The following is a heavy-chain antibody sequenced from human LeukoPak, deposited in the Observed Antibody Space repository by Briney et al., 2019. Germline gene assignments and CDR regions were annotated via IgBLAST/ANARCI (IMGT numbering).Heavy chain of an antibody. Sequence: EASETLSLTCTVSGGSISSYYWSWIRQPPGKGLEWIGYIYYSGSTNYNPSLKSRVTISVDTSKNQFSLKLSSVTAADTAVYYCASGSGSYGSIDYWGQGTLVTVSS. CDR1: GGSISSYY. J-gene: IGHJ4*02. V-gene: IGHV4-59*08. CDR3: ASGSGSYGSIDY. D-gene: IGHD3-10*01. CDR2: IYYSGST.